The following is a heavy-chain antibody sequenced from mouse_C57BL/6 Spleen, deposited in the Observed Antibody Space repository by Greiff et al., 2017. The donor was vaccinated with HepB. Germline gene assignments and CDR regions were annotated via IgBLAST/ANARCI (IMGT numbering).Heavy chain of an antibody. Sequence: QVQLKQPGAELVKPGASVKLSCKASGYTFTSYWMHWVKQRPGQGLEWIGMIHPNSGSTNYNEKFKSKATLTVDKSSSTAYMQLSSLTSEDSAVYYCARSPPYSLYWYFDVWGTGTTVTVSS. CDR1: GYTFTSYW. V-gene: IGHV1-64*01. J-gene: IGHJ1*03. CDR3: ARSPPYSLYWYFDV. CDR2: IHPNSGST. D-gene: IGHD2-12*01.